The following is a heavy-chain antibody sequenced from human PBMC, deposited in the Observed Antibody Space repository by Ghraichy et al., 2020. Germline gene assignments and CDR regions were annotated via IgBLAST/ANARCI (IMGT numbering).Heavy chain of an antibody. CDR3: ARHGLPAADNWFDP. V-gene: IGHV4-59*08. CDR2: IYYSGST. D-gene: IGHD2-2*01. J-gene: IGHJ5*02. Sequence: SETLSLTCTVSGGSISSYYWSWIRQPPGKGLEWIGYIYYSGSTNYNPSLKSRVTISVDTSKNQFSLKLSSVTAADTAVYYCARHGLPAADNWFDPWGQGTLVTVSS. CDR1: GGSISSYY.